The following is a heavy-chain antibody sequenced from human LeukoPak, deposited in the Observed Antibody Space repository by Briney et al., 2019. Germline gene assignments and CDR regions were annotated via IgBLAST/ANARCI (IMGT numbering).Heavy chain of an antibody. J-gene: IGHJ5*02. V-gene: IGHV3-53*01. D-gene: IGHD3-3*01. CDR2: LYNAGST. CDR3: ARVPPGFFGVGNWFDP. Sequence: GSLRLSCVASGFTVSNKYMSWVRQAPGKGLEWVSVLYNAGSTYYADSVKGRFTISRDNSKNTLYLQMYSLRAEDTAVYYCARVPPGFFGVGNWFDPWGQGTLVTVSS. CDR1: GFTVSNKY.